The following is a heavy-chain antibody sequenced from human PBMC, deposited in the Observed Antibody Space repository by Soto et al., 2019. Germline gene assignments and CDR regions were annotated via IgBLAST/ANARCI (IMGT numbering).Heavy chain of an antibody. CDR1: GGTFGSFV. Sequence: GASVKVSCKASGGTFGSFVISWVRQTPGQGLEWMGRIIPSIGIINYAQKFQGRVTITADTSTSTAYMELSSLRSDDTAVYYCAREGDMKFHSDSSDEPGYWGQGTLVTVSS. J-gene: IGHJ4*02. D-gene: IGHD3-22*01. CDR2: IIPSIGII. CDR3: AREGDMKFHSDSSDEPGY. V-gene: IGHV1-69*04.